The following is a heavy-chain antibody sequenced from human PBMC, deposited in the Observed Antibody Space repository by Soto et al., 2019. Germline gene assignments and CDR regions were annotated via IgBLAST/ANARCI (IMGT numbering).Heavy chain of an antibody. CDR3: ARARGARYFDY. Sequence: QVQLQESGPGLVKPSQTLSLTCTVSGGSISSGDYYWSWIRQPPGKGLEWIGYIYYSGSTYYNPSLKRRLTISLXTSKNQFSLKLSSVTAADTAVYYCARARGARYFDYWGQGTLVTVSS. D-gene: IGHD2-15*01. CDR1: GGSISSGDYY. J-gene: IGHJ4*02. CDR2: IYYSGST. V-gene: IGHV4-30-4*01.